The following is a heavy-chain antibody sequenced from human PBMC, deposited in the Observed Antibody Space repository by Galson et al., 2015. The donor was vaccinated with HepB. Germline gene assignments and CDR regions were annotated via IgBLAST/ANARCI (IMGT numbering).Heavy chain of an antibody. D-gene: IGHD2-15*01. CDR1: GYTFSTYA. J-gene: IGHJ5*02. CDR2: INAAKGNT. V-gene: IGHV1-3*01. Sequence: SVKVSCKASGYTFSTYAIHWVRQAPGQRLEWMGWINAAKGNTKYSQKFQGRVTITRDTSASTAYMELSSLRSEDTAIYYCARCRDVVLVDAGPAGFDPWGQGTLVTVSS. CDR3: ARCRDVVLVDAGPAGFDP.